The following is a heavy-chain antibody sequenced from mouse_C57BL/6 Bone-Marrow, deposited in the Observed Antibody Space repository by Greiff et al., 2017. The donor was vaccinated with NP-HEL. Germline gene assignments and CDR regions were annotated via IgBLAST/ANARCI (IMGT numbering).Heavy chain of an antibody. CDR3: ARHGYYGSSYWYFDV. Sequence: EVKLVESGGDLVKPGGSLKLSCAASGFTFSSYGMSWVRQTPDKRLEWVATISSGGSYTYYPDSVKGRFTISRDNAKNTLDLQMSRLKSEDTAMYYCARHGYYGSSYWYFDVWGTGTTVTVSS. J-gene: IGHJ1*03. D-gene: IGHD1-1*01. V-gene: IGHV5-6*01. CDR1: GFTFSSYG. CDR2: ISSGGSYT.